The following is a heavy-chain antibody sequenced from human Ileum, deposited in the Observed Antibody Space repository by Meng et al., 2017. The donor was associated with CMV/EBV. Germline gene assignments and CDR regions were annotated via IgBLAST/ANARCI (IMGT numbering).Heavy chain of an antibody. Sequence: QGHLQESGPRLGKPSGTLSLPCRVSGDSISSYYWSWIRQPAGKGLEWIGRIYSNGNNNYNPSLESRVTMSVDTSKNHFSLKLNSVTAADTAVYYCARGTKYGSGNWFDPWGQGTLVTVSS. D-gene: IGHD3-10*01. J-gene: IGHJ5*02. CDR2: IYSNGNN. V-gene: IGHV4-4*07. CDR1: GDSISSYY. CDR3: ARGTKYGSGNWFDP.